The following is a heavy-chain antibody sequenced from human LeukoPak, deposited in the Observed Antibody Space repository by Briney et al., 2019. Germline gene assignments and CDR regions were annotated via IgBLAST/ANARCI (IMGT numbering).Heavy chain of an antibody. J-gene: IGHJ4*02. CDR3: ATTYDFWSGHALDY. V-gene: IGHV1-18*01. CDR1: GYTFTSYG. Sequence: GASVKVSCKASGYTFTSYGISWVRQAPGQGLEWMGWISAYNGNTNYAQKFQGRVTMTEDTSTDTAYMELSSLRSEDTAVYYCATTYDFWSGHALDYWGQGTLVTVSS. CDR2: ISAYNGNT. D-gene: IGHD3-3*01.